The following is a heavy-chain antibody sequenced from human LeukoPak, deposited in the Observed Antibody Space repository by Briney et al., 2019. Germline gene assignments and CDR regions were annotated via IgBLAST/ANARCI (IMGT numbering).Heavy chain of an antibody. CDR3: ARGPLGDFWSGSDLYYYYGMDV. D-gene: IGHD3-3*01. J-gene: IGHJ6*02. V-gene: IGHV1-8*01. Sequence: ASVKVSCKASGYTFTSYDINWVRQATGQGLEWMGWMNPNSGNTGYAQKFQGRVTMTRNTSISTAYMELSSLRSEVTAVYYCARGPLGDFWSGSDLYYYYGMDVWGQGTTVTVSS. CDR2: MNPNSGNT. CDR1: GYTFTSYD.